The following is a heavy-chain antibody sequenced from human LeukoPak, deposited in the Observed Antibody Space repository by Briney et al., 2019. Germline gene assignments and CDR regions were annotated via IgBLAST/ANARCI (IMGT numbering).Heavy chain of an antibody. D-gene: IGHD6-19*01. J-gene: IGHJ4*02. CDR2: ISSSSSYI. Sequence: PGGSLRLSCAASGFTFSSYSMNWVRQAPGKGLEWVSSISSSSSYIYYADSVKGRFTISRDNAKNSLYLQMNSLRAEDTAVYYCARGHSSGWSSDYWGQGTLVTVSS. CDR3: ARGHSSGWSSDY. V-gene: IGHV3-21*01. CDR1: GFTFSSYS.